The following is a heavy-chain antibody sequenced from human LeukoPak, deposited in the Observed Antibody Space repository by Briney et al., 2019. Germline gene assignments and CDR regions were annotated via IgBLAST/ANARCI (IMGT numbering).Heavy chain of an antibody. CDR3: ARGYSSSWYLNWFDP. CDR1: GYSISSGYY. V-gene: IGHV4-38-2*02. Sequence: SSETLSLTCTVSGYSISSGYYWGWLRQPPGKGLEWIGSIYHSGSTYYNPSLKSQVTISVDTSKNQFSLKLTSVTAADTAVYYCARGYSSSWYLNWFDPWGQGTLVTVSS. D-gene: IGHD6-13*01. CDR2: IYHSGST. J-gene: IGHJ5*02.